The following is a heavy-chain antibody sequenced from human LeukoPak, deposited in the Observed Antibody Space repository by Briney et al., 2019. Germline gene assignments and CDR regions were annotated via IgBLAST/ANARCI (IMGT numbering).Heavy chain of an antibody. D-gene: IGHD3-22*01. V-gene: IGHV3-64D*09. CDR3: AKGPTYDSLPYYFDY. CDR1: GFTFSYYA. CDR2: ISSNGGST. J-gene: IGHJ4*02. Sequence: GGSLRLSCSASGFTFSYYAMHWVRQAAGKGLEFVSGISSNGGSTYYADSLKGRFTVSRDNSDNTLYLQMSSLRAEDTTIYYCAKGPTYDSLPYYFDYWGQGTLVTVSS.